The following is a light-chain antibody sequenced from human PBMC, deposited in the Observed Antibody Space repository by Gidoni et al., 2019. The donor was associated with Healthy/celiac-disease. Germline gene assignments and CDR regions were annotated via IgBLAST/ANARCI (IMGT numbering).Light chain of an antibody. V-gene: IGKV3-20*01. Sequence: EIVLTQSPGTLSLSPGERATLSCRASQSVSSSYLAWYQQKPGQAPRLLIYGASSRATGIPDRFSGSGSGTDFTLTISRLEPEDFAVYYCQQYGSSTLVGTFGQGTKLEIK. CDR3: QQYGSSTLVGT. CDR2: GAS. CDR1: QSVSSSY. J-gene: IGKJ2*01.